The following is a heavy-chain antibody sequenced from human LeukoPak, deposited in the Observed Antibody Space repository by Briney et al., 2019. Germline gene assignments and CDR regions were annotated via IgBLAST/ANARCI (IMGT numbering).Heavy chain of an antibody. CDR2: INPNSGGT. J-gene: IGHJ4*02. Sequence: GASVKVSCKASGYTCTGYYMHWVRQAPGQGLEWMGWINPNSGGTNYAQKFQGRVTMTRDTSISTAYMELSRLRSDDTAVYYCARGLKGWAAAALDYWGQGTLVTVSS. D-gene: IGHD6-13*01. V-gene: IGHV1-2*02. CDR1: GYTCTGYY. CDR3: ARGLKGWAAAALDY.